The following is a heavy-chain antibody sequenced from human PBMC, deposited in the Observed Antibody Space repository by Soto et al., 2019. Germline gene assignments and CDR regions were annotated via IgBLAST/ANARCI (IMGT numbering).Heavy chain of an antibody. J-gene: IGHJ6*03. V-gene: IGHV4-34*01. CDR2: INHSGST. CDR3: ASALLELGRSRPMDV. CDR1: GRSFSGSY. Sequence: SETLSLTCSLYGRSFSGSYRSWLSKRHGKGLEWIGEINHSGSTNYNPSLKSRVTISVDTSKNQFSLKLSSVTAADTAVYYCASALLELGRSRPMDVWDRGTTITVSS. D-gene: IGHD1-1*01.